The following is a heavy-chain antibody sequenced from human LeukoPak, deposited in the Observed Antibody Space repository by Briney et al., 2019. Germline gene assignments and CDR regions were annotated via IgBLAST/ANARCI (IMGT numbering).Heavy chain of an antibody. CDR2: IYYSGST. V-gene: IGHV4-59*12. CDR3: ARGIPSGLFDY. D-gene: IGHD3-10*01. CDR1: GGSISIYY. Sequence: SETLSLTCTLSGGSISIYYWSWVRPPPGKGLEWMGYIYYSGSTNYNPSLKSRVTISVDKSKNQFPLNLTSVTAADTPVYYCARGIPSGLFDYWGQGTLVTVSS. J-gene: IGHJ4*02.